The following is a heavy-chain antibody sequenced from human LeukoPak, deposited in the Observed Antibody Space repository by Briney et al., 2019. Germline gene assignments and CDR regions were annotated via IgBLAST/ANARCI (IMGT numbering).Heavy chain of an antibody. J-gene: IGHJ4*02. D-gene: IGHD1-26*01. CDR1: GYTFTGYY. Sequence: GSVKVSCKASGYTFTGYYMHWVRQAPGQGLEWMGLINPNSGGTNYAQKFQGRVTMTRDTSISTAYMELSRLRSDDTAEYYCARPRRIVGATYLGYWAQGTLVTVSS. CDR3: ARPRRIVGATYLGY. CDR2: INPNSGGT. V-gene: IGHV1-2*02.